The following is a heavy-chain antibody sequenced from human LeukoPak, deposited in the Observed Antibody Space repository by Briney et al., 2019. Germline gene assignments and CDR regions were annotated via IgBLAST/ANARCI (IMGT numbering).Heavy chain of an antibody. CDR1: GFTFDNYA. V-gene: IGHV3-9*01. CDR2: ISWNSGYI. CDR3: AKVRGTYSSGYFFDY. Sequence: GRSLRLSCAASGFTFDNYAMHWVRQATGKGLEWLSIISWNSGYIVYADSVKGRFTISRDNAKKSLYLQMNSLRAEDTAFYYCAKVRGTYSSGYFFDYWGQGTLVTVSS. J-gene: IGHJ4*02. D-gene: IGHD6-19*01.